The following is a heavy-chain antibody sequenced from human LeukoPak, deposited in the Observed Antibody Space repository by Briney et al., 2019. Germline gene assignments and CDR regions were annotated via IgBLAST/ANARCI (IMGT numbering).Heavy chain of an antibody. CDR1: GGSISSGSYC. D-gene: IGHD2-2*01. CDR3: ARARSDIVVVPAALAFDI. CDR2: IYTSGST. V-gene: IGHV4-61*02. Sequence: PSETLSLTCTVSGGSISSGSYCWSWIRQPAGKGLEWIGRIYTSGSTNYNPSLKSRFTISVDTSKNQFSLKLSSVTAADTAVYYCARARSDIVVVPAALAFDIWAKGQWSPSLQ. J-gene: IGHJ3*02.